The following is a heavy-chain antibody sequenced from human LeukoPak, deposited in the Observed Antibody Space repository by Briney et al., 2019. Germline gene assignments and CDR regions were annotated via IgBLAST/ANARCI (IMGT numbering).Heavy chain of an antibody. Sequence: ASVKVSCKASGYTFTSYDINWVRQATGQGLEWMGWMNPNSGNTGYAQKFQGRVTITTNTSLSTAYIELSSLRSDYTAVYYCARWARRYCSGSISLVTYAMDVWGQGTTVTVSS. CDR2: MNPNSGNT. V-gene: IGHV1-8*01. CDR1: GYTFTSYD. D-gene: IGHD2-15*01. CDR3: ARWARRYCSGSISLVTYAMDV. J-gene: IGHJ6*02.